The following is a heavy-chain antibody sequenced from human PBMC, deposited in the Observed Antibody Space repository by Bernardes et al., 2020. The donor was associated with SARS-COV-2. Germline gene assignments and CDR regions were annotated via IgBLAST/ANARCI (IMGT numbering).Heavy chain of an antibody. CDR1: GFIFSSDS. V-gene: IGHV3-21*01. J-gene: IGHJ5*02. D-gene: IGHD3-10*01. CDR3: VRVHTGWFDP. CDR2: ISSSSNYI. Sequence: GGSLRLSCAAFGFIFSSDSVNWVRQAPGKGLEWVSSISSSSNYIYYADSVKGRFTISRDNAKISLYLQMNSLRAEDTAVYYCVRVHTGWFDPWGQGTLVTVSS.